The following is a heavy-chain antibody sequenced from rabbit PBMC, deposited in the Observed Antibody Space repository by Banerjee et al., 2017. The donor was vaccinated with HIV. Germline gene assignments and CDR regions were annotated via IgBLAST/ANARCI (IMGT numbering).Heavy chain of an antibody. D-gene: IGHD8-1*01. CDR1: GFSFSQRYY. V-gene: IGHV1S40*01. CDR2: IDSGSSDT. Sequence: QSLEESGGDLVKPGASLTLTCTASGFSFSQRYYMCWVRQAPGKGLEWIACIDSGSSDTYYASWAKGRFTISKISSTTVTLQMTSLTAADTATYFCARDFAVGIYYWDLRGPGTLVTVS. CDR3: ARDFAVGIYYWDL. J-gene: IGHJ4*01.